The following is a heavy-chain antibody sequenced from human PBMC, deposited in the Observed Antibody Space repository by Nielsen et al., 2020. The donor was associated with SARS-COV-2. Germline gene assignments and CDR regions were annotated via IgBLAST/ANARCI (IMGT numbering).Heavy chain of an antibody. CDR3: TRLRSSGWYPAASSYFDS. D-gene: IGHD6-19*01. Sequence: GESLKISCAASGFTFSGYWMSWVRQAPGKGLEWVANIKKDESEKYYVDSVKGRRTISRDNAKNSLFLQMNSLRAEDTAVYYCTRLRSSGWYPAASSYFDSWGQGTLVTVSS. CDR2: IKKDESEK. CDR1: GFTFSGYW. V-gene: IGHV3-7*05. J-gene: IGHJ4*02.